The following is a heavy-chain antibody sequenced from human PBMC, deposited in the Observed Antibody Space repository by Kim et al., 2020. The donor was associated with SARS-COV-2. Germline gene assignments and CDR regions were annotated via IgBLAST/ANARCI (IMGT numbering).Heavy chain of an antibody. J-gene: IGHJ4*01. CDR1: GASIKNSDSY. V-gene: IGHV4-39*01. Sequence: SETLSLTCSVSGASIKNSDSYWGWIRQSPGKGLEWIGSFSYSGTTYYNPSLKSRVTISVDTSNNHLSLTMRSATAADTALYYCAIQAPRFRWFGALGDF. CDR2: FSYSGTT. D-gene: IGHD3-10*01. CDR3: AIQAPRFRWFGALGDF.